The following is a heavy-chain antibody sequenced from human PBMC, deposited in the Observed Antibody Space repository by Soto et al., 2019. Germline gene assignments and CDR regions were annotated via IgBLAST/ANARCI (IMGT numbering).Heavy chain of an antibody. J-gene: IGHJ6*02. CDR3: ARTAAAGKYYYGMDV. CDR2: IYPGDSDT. CDR1: GYSFTTYW. Sequence: PGESLKISCKGSGYSFTTYWIGWVRQMPGKGLEWMGIIYPGDSDTRYSPSFQGQVTISADKSISTAYLQWSSLKASDTAMFYCARTAAAGKYYYGMDVWGQGTTVTVSS. D-gene: IGHD6-13*01. V-gene: IGHV5-51*01.